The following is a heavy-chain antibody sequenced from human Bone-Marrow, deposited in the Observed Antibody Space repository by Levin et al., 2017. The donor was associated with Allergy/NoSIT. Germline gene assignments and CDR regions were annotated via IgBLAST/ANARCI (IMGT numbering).Heavy chain of an antibody. D-gene: IGHD3-10*01. CDR3: AKQNGSGTDYYYYGMDV. Sequence: LSLTCATSGFSISIYAMHWVRQAPGKGLEWVAVIGYDGSNIYYADSVKGRFTISRDNSKNTLFLQMNGLRAEDTAVYYCAKQNGSGTDYYYYGMDVWSQGTTVTVFS. CDR2: IGYDGSNI. CDR1: GFSISIYA. J-gene: IGHJ6*02. V-gene: IGHV3-30*18.